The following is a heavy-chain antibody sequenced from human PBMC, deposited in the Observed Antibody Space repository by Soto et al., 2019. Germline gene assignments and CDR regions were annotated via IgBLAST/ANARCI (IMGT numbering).Heavy chain of an antibody. V-gene: IGHV3-23*01. D-gene: IGHD3-22*01. CDR2: ISGSGGST. Sequence: TGGSLRLSCAASGFTFSSYAMSWVRQAPGKGLEWVSAISGSGGSTYYADSVKGRFTISRDNSKNTLYLQMNSLRAEDTAVYYCAKGAGYYYDSSGYYNWFDPWGQGTLVTVSS. J-gene: IGHJ5*02. CDR1: GFTFSSYA. CDR3: AKGAGYYYDSSGYYNWFDP.